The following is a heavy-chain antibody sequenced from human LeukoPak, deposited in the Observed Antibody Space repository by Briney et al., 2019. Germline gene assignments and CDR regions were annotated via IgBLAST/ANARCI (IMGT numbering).Heavy chain of an antibody. CDR3: ARLTYYDFWSGYNYAFDI. D-gene: IGHD3-3*01. V-gene: IGHV1-2*02. CDR1: GYTFTGYY. Sequence: EASVKVSCKASGYTFTGYYMHWVRQAPGQGLEWMGWINPNSGGTNYAQKFQGRVTMTRDTSISTAYMELSRLRSDDTAVYYCARLTYYDFWSGYNYAFDIWGQGTMVTVSS. CDR2: INPNSGGT. J-gene: IGHJ3*02.